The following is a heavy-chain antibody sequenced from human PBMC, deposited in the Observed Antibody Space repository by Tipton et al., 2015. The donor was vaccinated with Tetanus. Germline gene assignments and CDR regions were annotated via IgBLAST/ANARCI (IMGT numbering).Heavy chain of an antibody. CDR1: GASMSSSSYY. J-gene: IGHJ3*01. D-gene: IGHD4-17*01. V-gene: IGHV4-39*01. CDR3: ARPSTTVTPRAFDV. CDR2: IYYSGSS. Sequence: TLSLTCNVSGASMSSSSYYWDWIRQPPGKGLEWFGSIYYSGSSYYNPSLESRVTISLDTSKNRFSLKLTSVTAADAAVYYCARPSTTVTPRAFDVWGQGTMVTVSS.